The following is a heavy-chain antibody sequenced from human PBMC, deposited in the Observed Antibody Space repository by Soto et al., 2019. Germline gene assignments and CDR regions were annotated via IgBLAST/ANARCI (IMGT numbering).Heavy chain of an antibody. CDR1: GFTFSDYY. CDR3: ARSVEVQWEIPRFDY. Sequence: QVQLVQSGGGLVKPGGSLRLSCEASGFTFSDYYMSWIRQAPGKGLEWVSYISSSSSSYTNYADSVKGRFTISRDNAKNSLYLQMNSLRAEDTAVYYCARSVEVQWEIPRFDYWGQGTLVTVSS. J-gene: IGHJ4*02. CDR2: ISSSSSSYT. D-gene: IGHD1-26*01. V-gene: IGHV3-11*05.